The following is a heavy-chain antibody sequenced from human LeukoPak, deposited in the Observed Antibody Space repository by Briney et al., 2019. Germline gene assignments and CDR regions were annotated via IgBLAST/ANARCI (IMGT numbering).Heavy chain of an antibody. CDR1: GYSFTNYW. J-gene: IGHJ4*02. Sequence: GESLKISCQGSGYSFTNYWIGWVRQMPGKGLEWMGMIYPSDSDTRYGPSFRGQVTISADKSISTAYLQWSSLKASDTAMYYCARKTDNSFDYWGQGTLVTVSS. V-gene: IGHV5-51*01. CDR2: IYPSDSDT. CDR3: ARKTDNSFDY.